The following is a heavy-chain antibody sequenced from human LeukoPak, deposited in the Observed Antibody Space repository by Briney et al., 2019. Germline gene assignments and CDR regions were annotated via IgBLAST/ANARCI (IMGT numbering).Heavy chain of an antibody. V-gene: IGHV3-23*01. CDR3: AKGRRQLLTDY. J-gene: IGHJ4*02. Sequence: GGSLRLSCAASGFTFSSYAMSWLSQAPGEGLQWVSSISGSAGSTYYADSVKGRFTISRDNSKNTLYLQMNSLRAEDTAVYYCAKGRRQLLTDYWGQGTLVTVSS. D-gene: IGHD2-2*01. CDR1: GFTFSSYA. CDR2: ISGSAGST.